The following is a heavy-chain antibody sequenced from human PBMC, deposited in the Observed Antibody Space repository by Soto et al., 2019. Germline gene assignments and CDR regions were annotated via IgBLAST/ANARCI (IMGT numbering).Heavy chain of an antibody. J-gene: IGHJ4*02. Sequence: QVQLVQSGAEVKKPGASVKVSCKASGYTFTSYAMHWVRQAPGQRLEWMGWINAGNGNTKYSQKFQGRVTITRDTXXXXXXXXLXXXXXXXXXXXXXAXXVGATGDRGQGTLVTVSS. CDR3: AXXVGATGD. D-gene: IGHD1-26*01. CDR2: INAGNGNT. CDR1: GYTFTSYA. V-gene: IGHV1-3*01.